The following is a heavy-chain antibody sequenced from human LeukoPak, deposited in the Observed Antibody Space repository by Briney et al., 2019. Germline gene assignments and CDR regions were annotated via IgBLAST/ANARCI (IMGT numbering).Heavy chain of an antibody. D-gene: IGHD5-18*01. CDR1: GGSFKVG. J-gene: IGHJ5*02. V-gene: IGHV1-69*05. Sequence: GASVKVSCKASGGSFKVGISWVRQAPGQGLEWVGGVIPVFGTVYYAQQLQGRVTLTTDESTRTAYMELNSLRSDDTAVFYCARVKSDEDTAMVPLGWLDPWGQGTLVTVSS. CDR2: VIPVFGTV. CDR3: ARVKSDEDTAMVPLGWLDP.